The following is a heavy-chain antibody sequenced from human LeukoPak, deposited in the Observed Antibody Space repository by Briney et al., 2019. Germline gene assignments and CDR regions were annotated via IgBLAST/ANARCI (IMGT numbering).Heavy chain of an antibody. D-gene: IGHD1-1*01. V-gene: IGHV3-7*01. Sequence: GGSLRLYCAAYGFTFSSYWRSWVRQAPGKGLEWVANIKQDGSEKYYVDSVKGRFTISRDNAKDSLYLQMNSLRAEDTAVYYCARGGDWNPEYFDYWGQGTLVTVSS. CDR1: GFTFSSYW. CDR2: IKQDGSEK. J-gene: IGHJ4*02. CDR3: ARGGDWNPEYFDY.